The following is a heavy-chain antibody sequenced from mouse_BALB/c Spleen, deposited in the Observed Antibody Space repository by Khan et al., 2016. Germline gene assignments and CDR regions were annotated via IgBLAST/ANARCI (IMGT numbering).Heavy chain of an antibody. D-gene: IGHD1-1*01. J-gene: IGHJ2*01. CDR1: GYSITSDYA. CDR2: ISYSGST. V-gene: IGHV3-2*02. Sequence: EVQLQESGPGLVKPSQSLSLTCTVTGYSITSDYAWNWIRQFPGNKLEWMGYISYSGSTSYNPSLKSRISITRDTSKNQFFLQLNSVTTEDTVTYYCARDDYGSSYFDYWGQGTTLTVSS. CDR3: ARDDYGSSYFDY.